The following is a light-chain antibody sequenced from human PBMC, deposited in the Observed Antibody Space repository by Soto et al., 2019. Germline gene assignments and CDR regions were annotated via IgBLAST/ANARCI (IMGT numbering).Light chain of an antibody. Sequence: IVLTQSPGIQSLSPGARATLSSRHSQSVSSLLACYQQNPRQAPRLLIYDASNRATGIPARFSGSGSGTEFTLTISSLQSEDFGLYHCHQYNNFWTFGQGTKVDI. V-gene: IGKV3-15*01. CDR2: DAS. CDR3: HQYNNFWT. CDR1: QSVSSL. J-gene: IGKJ1*01.